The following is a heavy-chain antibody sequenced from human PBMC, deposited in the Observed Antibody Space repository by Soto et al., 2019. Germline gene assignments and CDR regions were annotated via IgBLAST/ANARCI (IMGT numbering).Heavy chain of an antibody. J-gene: IGHJ4*02. CDR1: GGSFSGYY. CDR2: INHSGST. Sequence: SETLSLTCAVYGGSFSGYYWSWIRQPPGKGLEWIGEINHSGSTNYNPSLKSRVTISVDTSKNQFPLKLSSVTAADTAVYYCARDRTVLWFGEIDYWGQGTLVTVSS. V-gene: IGHV4-34*01. CDR3: ARDRTVLWFGEIDY. D-gene: IGHD3-10*01.